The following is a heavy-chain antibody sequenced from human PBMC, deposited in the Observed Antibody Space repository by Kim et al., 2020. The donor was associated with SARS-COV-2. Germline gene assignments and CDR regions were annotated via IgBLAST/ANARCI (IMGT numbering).Heavy chain of an antibody. D-gene: IGHD1-20*01. CDR3: TKDITAGGVDA. J-gene: IGHJ6*02. CDR1: GFSVNDHA. CDR2: IYGNGDRK. Sequence: GGSLRLSCEASGFSVNDHAMHWVRQAPGKGLEWVSGIYGNGDRKDYVDSVKGRFITSRDNAKNSLYLQMNSLRSEDTASYYCTKDITAGGVDAWGQG. V-gene: IGHV3-9*01.